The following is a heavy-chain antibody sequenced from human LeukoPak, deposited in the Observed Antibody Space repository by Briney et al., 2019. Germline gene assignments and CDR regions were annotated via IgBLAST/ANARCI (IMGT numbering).Heavy chain of an antibody. Sequence: SETLSLTCTVSGGSISSYYWGWIRQPPGKGLEWIGSIYYSGSTYYNPSLKSRVTISVDTSKNQFSLKLSSVTAADTAVYYCASRYSSSSGYWGQGTLVTVSS. CDR1: GGSISSYY. J-gene: IGHJ4*02. D-gene: IGHD6-6*01. CDR3: ASRYSSSSGY. CDR2: IYYSGST. V-gene: IGHV4-39*01.